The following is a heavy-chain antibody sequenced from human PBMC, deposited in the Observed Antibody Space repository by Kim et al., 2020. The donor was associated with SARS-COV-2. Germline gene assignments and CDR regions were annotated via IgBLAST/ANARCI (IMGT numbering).Heavy chain of an antibody. CDR1: GFTFRSFD. CDR2: IWYDGSNK. D-gene: IGHD3-16*02. Sequence: GGSLRLSCAASGFTFRSFDMHWVRQAPGKGLEWVALIWYDGSNKYYADSVKGRFTISRDNSKNTLYLQMNSLRAEDTAVYYCARYRMITFGGVIAHMYYFDYWGQGTLVTVSS. J-gene: IGHJ4*02. V-gene: IGHV3-33*01. CDR3: ARYRMITFGGVIAHMYYFDY.